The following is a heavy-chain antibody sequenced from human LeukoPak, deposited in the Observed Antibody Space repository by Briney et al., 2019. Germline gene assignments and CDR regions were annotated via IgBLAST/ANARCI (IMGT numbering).Heavy chain of an antibody. V-gene: IGHV3-74*01. CDR3: ERDPDRGGGSTFEY. CDR1: GFTLRSYW. D-gene: IGHD5-24*01. J-gene: IGHJ4*02. Sequence: GGSLRLSCAASGFTLRSYWMHWVRQAPGKGLVWVSRISSDGITTTYADSVKGRFTISRDNAKNTLYLQMNSLRAEDTAVYFCERDPDRGGGSTFEYWGRETLVTVSS. CDR2: ISSDGITT.